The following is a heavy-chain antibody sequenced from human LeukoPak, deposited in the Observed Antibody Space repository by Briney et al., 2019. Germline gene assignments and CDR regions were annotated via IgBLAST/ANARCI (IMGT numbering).Heavy chain of an antibody. D-gene: IGHD4-17*01. J-gene: IGHJ5*02. V-gene: IGHV4-59*01. CDR1: GGSLSNYY. CDR3: ARDYGDYANWFDP. CDR2: IYYSGNT. Sequence: PSETLSLTCTVSGGSLSNYYWIWIRQPPGKGLEWIGYIYYSGNTNYNPSLKSRVTISVATSKNQFSLKLNSVTAADTAVYYCARDYGDYANWFDPWGQGTLVTVSS.